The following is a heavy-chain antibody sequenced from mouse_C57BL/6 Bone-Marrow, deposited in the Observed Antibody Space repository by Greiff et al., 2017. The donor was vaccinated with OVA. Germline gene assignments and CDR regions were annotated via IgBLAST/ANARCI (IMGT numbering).Heavy chain of an antibody. CDR3: TTLRDWYFDV. Sequence: VQLQQSGTVLARPGASVKMSCKTSGYTFTSYWMHWVKQRPGQGLEWIGAIYPGNSDTSYNQKFKGKAKLTAGTSASTAYMELSSLTNEDSAVYYCTTLRDWYFDVWGTGTTVTVSS. V-gene: IGHV1-5*01. CDR1: GYTFTSYW. D-gene: IGHD1-1*01. J-gene: IGHJ1*03. CDR2: IYPGNSDT.